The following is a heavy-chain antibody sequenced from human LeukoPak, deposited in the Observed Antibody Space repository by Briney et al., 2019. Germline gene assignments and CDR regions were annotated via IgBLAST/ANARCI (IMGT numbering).Heavy chain of an antibody. Sequence: SVKVSCKASGGTFSSYAISWVRQAPGQGLEWMGGIIPIFGTANYAQKFQGRVTITADESTSTAYMELSNLRSEDTAVYYCARTAQLVRYAFDIWGQGTMVTVSS. CDR2: IIPIFGTA. V-gene: IGHV1-69*01. CDR1: GGTFSSYA. CDR3: ARTAQLVRYAFDI. J-gene: IGHJ3*02. D-gene: IGHD6-6*01.